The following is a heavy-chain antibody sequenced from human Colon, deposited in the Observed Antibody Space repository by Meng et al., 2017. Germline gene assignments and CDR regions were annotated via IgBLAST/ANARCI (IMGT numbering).Heavy chain of an antibody. CDR3: AQTGLLGGF. D-gene: IGHD3-22*01. J-gene: IGHJ4*02. CDR1: GFTFSNYA. Sequence: EVQLVESGGGLVQPGGCLKRSCATSGFTFSNYAMDWVRQAPGKGLEWVSGISGSGGSTFYAVSVKGRFTIFRDNSKNTLYLQMKSLRAEDTALYYCAQTGLLGGFWGQGALVTVSS. CDR2: ISGSGGST. V-gene: IGHV3-23*04.